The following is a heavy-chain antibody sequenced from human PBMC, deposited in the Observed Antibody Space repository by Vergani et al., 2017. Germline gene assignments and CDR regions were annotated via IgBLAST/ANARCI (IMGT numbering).Heavy chain of an antibody. V-gene: IGHV1-24*01. Sequence: QVQLVQSGAEVKKPGASVKVSCKVSGYTLTELSMHWVRQAPGKGLEWMGGFDPEDGETIYAQKFQGRVTMTEDTSTDTAYMELSSLRSDDTAVYYCATNRGPRMTPWLGFAFDIWGQGTMVTVSS. CDR3: ATNRGPRMTPWLGFAFDI. D-gene: IGHD1-14*01. CDR2: FDPEDGET. CDR1: GYTLTELS. J-gene: IGHJ3*02.